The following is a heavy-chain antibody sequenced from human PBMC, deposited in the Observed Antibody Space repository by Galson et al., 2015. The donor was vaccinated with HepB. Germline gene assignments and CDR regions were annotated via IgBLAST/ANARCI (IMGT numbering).Heavy chain of an antibody. V-gene: IGHV4-39*01. CDR3: ARHGDTAMATDNWFDP. CDR1: GGSISSSSYY. CDR2: ICYSGST. Sequence: ETLSLTCTVSGGSISSSSYYWGWIRQPPGKGLEWIGSICYSGSTYYNPSLKSRVTISVDTSKNQFSLKLSSATAADTAVYYCARHGDTAMATDNWFDPWGQGTLVTVSS. J-gene: IGHJ5*02. D-gene: IGHD5-18*01.